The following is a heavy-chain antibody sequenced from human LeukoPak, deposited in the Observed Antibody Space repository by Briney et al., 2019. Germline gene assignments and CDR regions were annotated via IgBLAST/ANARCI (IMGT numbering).Heavy chain of an antibody. Sequence: SETLSLTCTVSGGSISSYYWSWIRQPPGKGLEWIGYIYYSGSTNYNPSLKSRVTISVDTSKNQFSLELSSVTAADTAVYYCARDKRGPILYWGQGTLVTVSS. D-gene: IGHD5-12*01. J-gene: IGHJ4*02. V-gene: IGHV4-59*01. CDR2: IYYSGST. CDR1: GGSISSYY. CDR3: ARDKRGPILY.